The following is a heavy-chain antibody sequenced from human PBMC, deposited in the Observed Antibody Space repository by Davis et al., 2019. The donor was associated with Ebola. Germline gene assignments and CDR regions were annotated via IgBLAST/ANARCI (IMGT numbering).Heavy chain of an antibody. J-gene: IGHJ6*02. CDR1: GFTFSSYA. V-gene: IGHV3-66*01. CDR3: ARGKLVLAYGMDV. D-gene: IGHD6-6*01. Sequence: GESLKISCAASGFTFSSYAMSWVRQAPGKGLEWVSVFYRGGPTHYADSVQGRFTISRDDSKNTLYLQMNSLRAEDTAVYYCARGKLVLAYGMDVWGQGTTVTVSS. CDR2: FYRGGPT.